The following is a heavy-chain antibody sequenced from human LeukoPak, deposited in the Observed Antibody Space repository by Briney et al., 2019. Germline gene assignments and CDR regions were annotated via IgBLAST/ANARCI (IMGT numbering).Heavy chain of an antibody. J-gene: IGHJ2*01. D-gene: IGHD3-9*01. CDR3: ARQDQYYDILRGYSGYWYFDL. CDR1: GGSFSGYY. Sequence: SETLSLTCAVYGGSFSGYYWSWIRQPPGKGLEWLGEINHSGSTNSNPSLKSRVTISVDTSKNQFSLEQSSVTAADTAVYYCARQDQYYDILRGYSGYWYFDLWGRGTLVTVSS. V-gene: IGHV4-34*01. CDR2: INHSGST.